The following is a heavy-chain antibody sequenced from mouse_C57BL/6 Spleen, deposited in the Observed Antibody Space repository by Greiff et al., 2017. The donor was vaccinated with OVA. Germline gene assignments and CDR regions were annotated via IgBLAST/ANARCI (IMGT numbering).Heavy chain of an antibody. D-gene: IGHD1-1*01. J-gene: IGHJ1*03. CDR3: TRHYYGSSYWYFDV. V-gene: IGHV5-9-1*02. CDR2: ISSGGDYI. Sequence: EVMLVESGEGLVKPGGSLKLSCAASGFTFSSYAMSWVRQTPEKRLEWVAYISSGGDYIYYADTVKGRFTISRDNARNTLYLQMSSLKSEDTAMYYCTRHYYGSSYWYFDVWGTGTTVTVSS. CDR1: GFTFSSYA.